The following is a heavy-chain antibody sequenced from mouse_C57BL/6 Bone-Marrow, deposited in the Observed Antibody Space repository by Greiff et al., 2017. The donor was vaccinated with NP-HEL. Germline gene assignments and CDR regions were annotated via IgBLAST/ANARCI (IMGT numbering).Heavy chain of an antibody. CDR2: LSSGGSYT. J-gene: IGHJ3*01. CDR3: ARPSFYYYGSSYPFAY. CDR1: GFTFSSYG. Sequence: VKLMESGGDLVKPGGSLKLSCAASGFTFSSYGMSWVRQTPDKRLAWVATLSSGGSYTFSPDSVQGRFTISRDNAKNTLYLQISSLKSEDTAMYYCARPSFYYYGSSYPFAYWGQGTLVTVSA. D-gene: IGHD1-1*01. V-gene: IGHV5-6*02.